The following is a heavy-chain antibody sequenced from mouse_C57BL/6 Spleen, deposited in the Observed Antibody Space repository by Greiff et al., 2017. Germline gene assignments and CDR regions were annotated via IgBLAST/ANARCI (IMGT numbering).Heavy chain of an antibody. CDR3: ARSLYYGRSYGY. D-gene: IGHD1-1*01. CDR2: IDHSASYT. CDR1: GYTFTSYW. J-gene: IGHJ2*01. V-gene: IGHV1-59*01. Sequence: QVQLQQPGAGLVRPGTSLKLSCTASGYTFTSYWMHWVKQRPGQGLEWIGVIDHSASYTNYTQKFKGKATLTVDTSTRTAYMQLSSLTSEDSAVYDGARSLYYGRSYGYWGQGTTLTVS.